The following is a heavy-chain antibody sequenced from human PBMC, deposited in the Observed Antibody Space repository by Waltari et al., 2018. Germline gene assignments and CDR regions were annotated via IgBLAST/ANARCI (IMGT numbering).Heavy chain of an antibody. J-gene: IGHJ4*02. CDR1: GFTVSSNY. CDR2: IYSGGST. D-gene: IGHD3-22*01. Sequence: EVQLVESGGGLIQPGGSLRLSCAASGFTVSSNYMSWVRRAPGKGLEWVSVIYSGGSTYYADSVKGRFTISRDNSKNTLYLQMNSLRAEDTAVYYCARESYYYDSSGYPSWGQGTLVTVSS. CDR3: ARESYYYDSSGYPS. V-gene: IGHV3-53*01.